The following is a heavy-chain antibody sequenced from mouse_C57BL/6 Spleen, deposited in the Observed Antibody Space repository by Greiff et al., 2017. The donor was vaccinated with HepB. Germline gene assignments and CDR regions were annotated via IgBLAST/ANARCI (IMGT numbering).Heavy chain of an antibody. CDR3: ARPGYYYAMDY. CDR2: IHPNSGST. V-gene: IGHV1-64*01. Sequence: QVHVKQSGAELVKPGASVKLSCKASGYTFTSYWMHWVKQRPGQGLEWIGMIHPNSGSTNYNEKFKSKATLTVDKSSSTAYMQLSSLTSEDSAVYYCARPGYYYAMDYWGQGTSVTVSS. CDR1: GYTFTSYW. J-gene: IGHJ4*01.